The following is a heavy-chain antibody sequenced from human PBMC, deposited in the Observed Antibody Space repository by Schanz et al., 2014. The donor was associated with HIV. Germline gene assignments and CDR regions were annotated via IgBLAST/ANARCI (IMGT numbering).Heavy chain of an antibody. CDR3: VRDGEYSNSWVFRYYYYGMDV. Sequence: QVQLVQSGAEVKKPGASVKVSCKASGYTFSNYYIHWVRQAPGQGLEWMGVINPDGGSTSDSREFQGRITITRDTSTTTVYMELRGLKSADTAVYYCVRDGEYSNSWVFRYYYYGMDVWGQGTTVTVSS. D-gene: IGHD6-6*01. CDR1: GYTFSNYY. J-gene: IGHJ6*02. CDR2: INPDGGST. V-gene: IGHV1-46*01.